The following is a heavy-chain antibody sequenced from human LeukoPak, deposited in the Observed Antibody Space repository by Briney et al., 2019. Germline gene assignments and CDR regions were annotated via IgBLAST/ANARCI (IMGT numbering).Heavy chain of an antibody. CDR1: GFTFSSYG. CDR3: AKDSADGYNYLEDAFDI. CDR2: ISYDGSNK. V-gene: IGHV3-30*18. D-gene: IGHD5-24*01. Sequence: PGRSLRLSCAASGFTFSSYGMHWVRQAPGKGLEWVAVISYDGSNKYYADSVKGRFTISRDNSKSTLYLQMNSLRAEDTAVYYCAKDSADGYNYLEDAFDIWGQGTMVTVSS. J-gene: IGHJ3*02.